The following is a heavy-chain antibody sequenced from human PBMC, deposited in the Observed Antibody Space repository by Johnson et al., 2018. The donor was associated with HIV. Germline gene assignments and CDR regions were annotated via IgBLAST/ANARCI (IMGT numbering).Heavy chain of an antibody. CDR1: GFTFSSYG. Sequence: QLVESGGGLVQPGRSLRLSCAASGFTFSSYGMHWVRQAPGKGLEWVAVISYDGSNKYYADSVKGRFTRSRDNSKNTLYLQMNSLRAEDKAVYYCARDHHWGFTTGPHDAFDIWGQGTLVTVSS. CDR2: ISYDGSNK. CDR3: ARDHHWGFTTGPHDAFDI. V-gene: IGHV3-30*03. J-gene: IGHJ3*02. D-gene: IGHD7-27*01.